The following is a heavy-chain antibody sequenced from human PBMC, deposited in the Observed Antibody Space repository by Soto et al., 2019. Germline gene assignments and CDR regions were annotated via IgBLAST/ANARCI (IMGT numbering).Heavy chain of an antibody. D-gene: IGHD3-10*01. CDR3: ARVGGFGATTIDY. CDR1: GGSISSGDYY. Sequence: SETLSLTCTVSGGSISSGDYYWSWIRQPPGKGLEWIGYIYYSGSTYYNTSLKNQVNISVDTSKNQFSLKLSFVTAADTAVYYCARVGGFGATTIDYWGQGTLVTVSS. CDR2: IYYSGST. J-gene: IGHJ4*02. V-gene: IGHV4-30-4*01.